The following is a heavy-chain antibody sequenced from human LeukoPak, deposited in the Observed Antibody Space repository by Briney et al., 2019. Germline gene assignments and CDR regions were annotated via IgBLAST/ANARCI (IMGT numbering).Heavy chain of an antibody. D-gene: IGHD3-3*01. V-gene: IGHV4-34*01. CDR3: ARMPRAHYDFWSGYYYYYMDV. CDR2: INHSGST. J-gene: IGHJ6*03. Sequence: PSETLSLTCAVYGGSFSGYYWSWIRQPPGKGLEWIGEINHSGSTNYNPSLKSRVTISVDTSKNQFSLKLSSVTAADTAVYYCARMPRAHYDFWSGYYYYYMDVWGKGTTVTVSS. CDR1: GGSFSGYY.